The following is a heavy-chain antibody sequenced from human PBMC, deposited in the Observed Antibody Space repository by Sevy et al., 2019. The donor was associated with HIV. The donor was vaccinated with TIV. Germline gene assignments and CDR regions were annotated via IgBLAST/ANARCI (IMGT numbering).Heavy chain of an antibody. J-gene: IGHJ5*02. Sequence: GGSLRLSCAASGFTFSNYEMNWVRQAPGKGLEWVSHITSSGSSIYYADSVKGRFTISRDNAKNSLYLQMNSLRVEDTAVYYCARNGEAYDTGFDPWGQGTLVTVSS. CDR2: ITSSGSSI. D-gene: IGHD3-22*01. V-gene: IGHV3-48*03. CDR3: ARNGEAYDTGFDP. CDR1: GFTFSNYE.